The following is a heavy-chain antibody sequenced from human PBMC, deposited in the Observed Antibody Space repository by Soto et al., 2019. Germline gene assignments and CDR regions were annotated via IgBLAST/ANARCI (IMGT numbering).Heavy chain of an antibody. Sequence: ASVKVSCKASGYTFTSYGISWVRQAPGQGLEWMGWISAYNGNTNYAQKLQGRVTMTTDTSTSTAYMELRSLRSDDTAVYYCARDVVVVAALNYYYYGMDVWRQGTTVTVSS. D-gene: IGHD2-15*01. CDR3: ARDVVVVAALNYYYYGMDV. CDR2: ISAYNGNT. CDR1: GYTFTSYG. V-gene: IGHV1-18*01. J-gene: IGHJ6*02.